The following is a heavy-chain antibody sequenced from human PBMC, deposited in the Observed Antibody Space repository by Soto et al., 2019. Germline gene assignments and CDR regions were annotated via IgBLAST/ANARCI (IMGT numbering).Heavy chain of an antibody. Sequence: GGSLRLCCAASGVPFSNYWMHWVRQAPGKGLVWVSRIHSDGSSTFYADSVKGRFTISRDNAKKMVYLQMNSLRAEDTAVYYCARDNWNTVWGQGTMVTVSS. V-gene: IGHV3-74*01. D-gene: IGHD1-20*01. J-gene: IGHJ3*01. CDR1: GVPFSNYW. CDR2: IHSDGSST. CDR3: ARDNWNTV.